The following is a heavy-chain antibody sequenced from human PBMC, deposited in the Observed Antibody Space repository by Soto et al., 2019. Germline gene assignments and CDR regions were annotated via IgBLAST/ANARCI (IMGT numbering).Heavy chain of an antibody. J-gene: IGHJ4*02. CDR2: MNPNSGNT. Sequence: QVQLVQSGAEVKKPGASVKVSCKASGYTFTSYDINWVRQATGQGLEWMGWMNPNSGNTGYAQKFQGRVTMTRNTSISTAYMELSSLRSEDTAVYYCARDCSSTSCYHRRFDYWGQGTLDTVSS. CDR1: GYTFTSYD. CDR3: ARDCSSTSCYHRRFDY. D-gene: IGHD2-2*01. V-gene: IGHV1-8*01.